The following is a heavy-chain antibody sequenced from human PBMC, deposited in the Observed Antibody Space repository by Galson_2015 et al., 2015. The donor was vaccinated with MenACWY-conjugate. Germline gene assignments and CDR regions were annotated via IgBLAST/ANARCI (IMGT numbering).Heavy chain of an antibody. CDR3: ARDLIAAAGTGVLKYYYYGMDV. CDR2: ISSSSSTI. V-gene: IGHV3-48*04. D-gene: IGHD6-13*01. CDR1: GFTFSSYS. J-gene: IGHJ6*02. Sequence: SLRLSCAASGFTFSSYSMNWVRQAPGKGLEWVSYISSSSSTIYYADSVKGRFTISRDNAKNSLYLQMNSLRAEDTAVYYCARDLIAAAGTGVLKYYYYGMDVWGQGTTVTVSS.